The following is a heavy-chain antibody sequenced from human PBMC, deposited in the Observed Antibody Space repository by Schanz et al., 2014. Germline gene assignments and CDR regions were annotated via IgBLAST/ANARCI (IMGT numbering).Heavy chain of an antibody. Sequence: QVKLQESGPGLVKPSGTLSLTCAVSGASIRYTNWWTWVRQPPGRGLEWIGEISDSGGTNFNPSLKGRVPISLAKPKNQFPRRLRSVPAADTAVYYCATKDSVRPTWSASDYWGQGTLVTVSS. CDR2: ISDSGGT. J-gene: IGHJ4*02. D-gene: IGHD1-26*01. CDR1: GASIRYTNW. V-gene: IGHV4-4*02. CDR3: ATKDSVRPTWSASDY.